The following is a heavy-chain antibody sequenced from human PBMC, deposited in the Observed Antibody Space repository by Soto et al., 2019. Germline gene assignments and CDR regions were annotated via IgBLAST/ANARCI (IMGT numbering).Heavy chain of an antibody. CDR3: ARAVRKMTPVDWSDP. V-gene: IGHV1-69*12. D-gene: IGHD4-4*01. J-gene: IGHJ5*02. Sequence: QVQLVQSGAEVKKPGSSVKVSCKASGGTFSSYAISWVRQAPGQGLEWMGGIIPIFGTANYAQKFQGRVTIXXDXSXXTAYMELRSLRSEDTAVYYCARAVRKMTPVDWSDPWGQGTLVTVSS. CDR2: IIPIFGTA. CDR1: GGTFSSYA.